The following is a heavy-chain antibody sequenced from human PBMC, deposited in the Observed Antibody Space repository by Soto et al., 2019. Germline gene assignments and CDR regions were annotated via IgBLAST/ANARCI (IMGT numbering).Heavy chain of an antibody. J-gene: IGHJ6*02. V-gene: IGHV3-48*03. CDR2: ISSSGTTI. D-gene: IGHD6-19*01. CDR3: ASGGQWMVYGMAV. CDR1: GFTFNNYE. Sequence: GGSLRLSCAASGFTFNNYEMNWVRQAPGNGLEWVSYISSSGTTIYYADSVKGRFTISRDNARNSLYLQMNSLRAEDTAVYYCASGGQWMVYGMAVWGQGTPVAVSS.